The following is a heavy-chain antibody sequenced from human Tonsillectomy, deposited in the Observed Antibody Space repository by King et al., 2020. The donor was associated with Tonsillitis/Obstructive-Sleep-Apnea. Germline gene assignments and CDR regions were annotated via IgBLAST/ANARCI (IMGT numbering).Heavy chain of an antibody. CDR1: GGSISSYY. V-gene: IGHV4-59*08. J-gene: IGHJ4*02. D-gene: IGHD5-24*01. CDR3: ARGGSRYGYNPPGGG. CDR2: IYYSGST. Sequence: LQLQESGPGLVKPSETLSLTCTVSGGSISSYYWSWIRQPPGKGLEWIGYIYYSGSTNYNPSLKSRVTISVDTSKNQFSLKLSSVTAADTAVYYCARGGSRYGYNPPGGGWGQGTLVTVSS.